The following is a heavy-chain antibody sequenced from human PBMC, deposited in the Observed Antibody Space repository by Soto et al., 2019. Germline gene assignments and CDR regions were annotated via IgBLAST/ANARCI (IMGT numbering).Heavy chain of an antibody. Sequence: EVQMAETGGDFIQLGGSLRLSCAASGFTVSDNYLSWVRQAPGKGLEWVSVLYPSGDTYYSDSVKGRFSISRDNSQNTLYLQMNSLRADDTAVDYCARTKSATVTTYFDYWGQGTLVIVSS. V-gene: IGHV3-53*02. CDR1: GFTVSDNY. J-gene: IGHJ4*02. CDR2: LYPSGDT. D-gene: IGHD4-17*01. CDR3: ARTKSATVTTYFDY.